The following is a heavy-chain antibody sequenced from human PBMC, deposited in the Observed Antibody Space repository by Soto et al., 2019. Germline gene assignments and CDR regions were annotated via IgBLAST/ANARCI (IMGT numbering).Heavy chain of an antibody. V-gene: IGHV4-59*01. J-gene: IGHJ4*02. Sequence: SETLSLTCTVSGGSISSYYWSWIRQPPGKGLEWIGYIYYSGSTNYNPSLKSRVTISVDTSKNQFSLKLSSVTAADMAVYYCARGLISRGQWSMDYFDYWGQGTLVTVSS. D-gene: IGHD2-8*01. CDR2: IYYSGST. CDR3: ARGLISRGQWSMDYFDY. CDR1: GGSISSYY.